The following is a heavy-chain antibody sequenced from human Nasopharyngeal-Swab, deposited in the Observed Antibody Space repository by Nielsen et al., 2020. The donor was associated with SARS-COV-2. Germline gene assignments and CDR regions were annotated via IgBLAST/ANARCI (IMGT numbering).Heavy chain of an antibody. Sequence: WVRQAPGQGLEWMGWINPHSRGTKYAQKFQGRVTMTSDTSINTAYMELRRLRSDDTAVYYCARDDYCDYGYFGHWGQGTLVTVSS. CDR2: INPHSRGT. J-gene: IGHJ4*02. CDR3: ARDDYCDYGYFGH. D-gene: IGHD4-17*01. V-gene: IGHV1-2*02.